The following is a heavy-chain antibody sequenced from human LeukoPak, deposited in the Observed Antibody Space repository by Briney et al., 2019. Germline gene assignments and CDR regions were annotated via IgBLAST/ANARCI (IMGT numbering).Heavy chain of an antibody. V-gene: IGHV4-39*07. CDR2: IYYSGST. D-gene: IGHD3-9*01. CDR1: GGSISSSSYY. J-gene: IGHJ4*02. CDR3: ARGGLTGYPYDY. Sequence: SETLSLTCTVSGGSISSSSYYWGWIRQPPGKGLEWIGSIYYSGSTYYNPSLKSRVTISVDRSKNQFSLKLSSVTAADTAVYYCARGGLTGYPYDYWGQGTLVTVSS.